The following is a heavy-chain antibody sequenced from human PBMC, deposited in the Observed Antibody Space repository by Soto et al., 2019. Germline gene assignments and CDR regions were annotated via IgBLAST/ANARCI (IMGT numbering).Heavy chain of an antibody. CDR2: GSA. D-gene: IGHD2-15*01. V-gene: IGHV1-69*01. CDR1: GGTFSIYT. J-gene: IGHJ5*02. Sequence: QVQLVQSGAEVQKPGSSVKVSCKASGGTFSIYTISWVRQAPGQGLEWMGGSANSAQKFQGRLTVTADESTSTVYLELSSLTAEDTAVYYCAREGPPDIAWCDPWGHVTLVSVSS. CDR3: AREGPPDIAWCDP.